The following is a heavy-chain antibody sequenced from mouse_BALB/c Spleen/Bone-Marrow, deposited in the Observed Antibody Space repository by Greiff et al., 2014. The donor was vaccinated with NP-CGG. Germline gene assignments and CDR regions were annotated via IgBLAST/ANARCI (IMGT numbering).Heavy chain of an antibody. CDR1: GFTFTDYY. Sequence: EVQLVESGGGLVQPGGSLRLSCTTSGFTFTDYYMSWVRQPPGKALEWLAFIRNKAYGYTTEYSASVRGRFTISRDNSQSILYLQMNTLRAEDSATYYCARFPMDCWGQGTSVTVSS. CDR3: ARFPMDC. V-gene: IGHV7-3*02. J-gene: IGHJ4*01. CDR2: IRNKAYGYTT.